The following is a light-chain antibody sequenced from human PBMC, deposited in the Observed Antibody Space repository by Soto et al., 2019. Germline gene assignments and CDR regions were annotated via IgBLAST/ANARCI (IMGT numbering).Light chain of an antibody. J-gene: IGLJ1*01. CDR1: SNDVGNGYD. Sequence: QSALTQPASVSGSPGQSITISCTGTSNDVGNGYDSVSWYQHHPGKAPKLLIYGNGNRPSGVPDRFSGSKSGTSASLAITGLQAEDEADYYCQSYDSSLSGSEVFGTGTKLTVL. CDR2: GNG. V-gene: IGLV1-40*01. CDR3: QSYDSSLSGSEV.